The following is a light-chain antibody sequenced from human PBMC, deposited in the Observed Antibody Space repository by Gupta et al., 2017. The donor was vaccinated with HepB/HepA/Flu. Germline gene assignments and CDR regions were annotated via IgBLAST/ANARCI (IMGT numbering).Light chain of an antibody. J-gene: IGKJ1*01. V-gene: IGKV1-39*01. CDR1: QSISSF. CDR3: QQSDSTVWT. CDR2: AAS. Sequence: DIQMTQSPSSLSAFVGDRVTITCRASQSISSFLNWYQQKPGKAPKLLIYAASSLQSGVPSRFSGSGSGTDFTLTISRLQPEDFATYYCQQSDSTVWTFGQGTKVEIK.